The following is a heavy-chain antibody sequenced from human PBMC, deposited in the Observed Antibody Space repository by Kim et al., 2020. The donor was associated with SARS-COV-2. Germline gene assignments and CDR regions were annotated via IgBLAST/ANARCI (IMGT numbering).Heavy chain of an antibody. D-gene: IGHD3-10*01. J-gene: IGHJ6*02. Sequence: DAVRGRFTISRTTSKNTVYLQLNSLRAEDTAVYFCAKSVGEYYYYYGLDVWGQGTTVTVSS. V-gene: IGHV3-23*01. CDR3: AKSVGEYYYYYGLDV.